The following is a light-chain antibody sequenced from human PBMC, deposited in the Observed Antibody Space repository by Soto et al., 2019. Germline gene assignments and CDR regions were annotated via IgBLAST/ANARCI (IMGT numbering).Light chain of an antibody. CDR3: QQYETYYT. Sequence: DIPMTQSPSTLSASVGDRVTITCRASQSITTWLAWYQQKPGKAPNLLIYKASNLKSGVPSRFSGSGSGTEFTLTISGLQRDDFATYYCQQYETYYTFGQGTKLEIK. CDR2: KAS. CDR1: QSITTW. V-gene: IGKV1-5*03. J-gene: IGKJ2*01.